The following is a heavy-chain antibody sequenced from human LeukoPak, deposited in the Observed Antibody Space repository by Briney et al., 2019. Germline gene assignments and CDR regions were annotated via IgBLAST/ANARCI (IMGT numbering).Heavy chain of an antibody. CDR1: GGSLSGYY. CDR3: ARDAVPRDYCDTVHVYDL. J-gene: IGHJ3*01. Sequence: PSETLSLTCTVSGGSLSGYYWSWIRQSPGKGLEWTGDIHHDGRTKYKSSFKSRVTIFLDSSKNEVSLRLSPVTPADTALYFCARDAVPRDYCDTVHVYDLWGQGTMVTVAP. D-gene: IGHD4-17*01. CDR2: IHHDGRT. V-gene: IGHV4-34*01.